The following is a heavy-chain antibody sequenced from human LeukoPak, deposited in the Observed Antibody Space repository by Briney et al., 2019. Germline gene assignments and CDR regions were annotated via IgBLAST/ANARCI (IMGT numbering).Heavy chain of an antibody. CDR3: ARDSGGDYGKNWFDP. V-gene: IGHV1-69*06. CDR1: GGTFSSYA. J-gene: IGHJ5*02. D-gene: IGHD4-17*01. Sequence: ASVKVSCKASGGTFSSYAISWVRQAPGQGLEWMGGIIPIFGTANYAQKFQGRVTITADKSTSTAYMELSSLRSEDTAVYYCARDSGGDYGKNWFDPWGQGTLVTVSS. CDR2: IIPIFGTA.